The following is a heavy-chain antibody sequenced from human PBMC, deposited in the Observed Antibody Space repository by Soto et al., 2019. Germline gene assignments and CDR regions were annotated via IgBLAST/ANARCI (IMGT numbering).Heavy chain of an antibody. CDR3: VGGTDYYDSGNEFGVPTVSPNWFDS. Sequence: EVQLVESGGGLIQPGGSLRLSCAASGFTFSAYSMNWVRQAPGRGLEWVSYISLSGSTIYFADSVKGRFTISRDNDKNSLYLRIHSLTDEDTAVYYWVGGTDYYDSGNEFGVPTVSPNWFDSWGQGTLVTVSS. D-gene: IGHD3-10*01. CDR2: ISLSGSTI. CDR1: GFTFSAYS. V-gene: IGHV3-48*02. J-gene: IGHJ5*01.